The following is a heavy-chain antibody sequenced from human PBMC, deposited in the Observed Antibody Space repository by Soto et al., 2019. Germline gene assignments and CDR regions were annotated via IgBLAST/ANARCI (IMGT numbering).Heavy chain of an antibody. J-gene: IGHJ3*02. Sequence: PGGSLRLSCAASGFTVSSNYMSWVRQAPGKGLEWVSVIYSGGSTYYADSVKGRFTISRDNSKNTLYLQMNSLRAEDTAVYYCAKATATSGGAFEIYGQGAMVTVSS. CDR3: AKATATSGGAFEI. V-gene: IGHV3-53*01. D-gene: IGHD1-1*01. CDR2: IYSGGST. CDR1: GFTVSSNY.